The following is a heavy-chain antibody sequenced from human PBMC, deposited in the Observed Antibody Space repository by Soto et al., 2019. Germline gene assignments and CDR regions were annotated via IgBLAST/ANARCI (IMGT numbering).Heavy chain of an antibody. CDR2: ISYDGSNK. CDR1: GFTFSSYG. CDR3: AKDPDPFDSSGYPDY. D-gene: IGHD3-22*01. V-gene: IGHV3-30*18. Sequence: GESLKISCAASGFTFSSYGMHWVRQAPGKGLEWVAVISYDGSNKYYADSVKGRFTISRDNSKNTLYLQMNSLRAEDTAVYYCAKDPDPFDSSGYPDYWGQGTLVTVSS. J-gene: IGHJ4*02.